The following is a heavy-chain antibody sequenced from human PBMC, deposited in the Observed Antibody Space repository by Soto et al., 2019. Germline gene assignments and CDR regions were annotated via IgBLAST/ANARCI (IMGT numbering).Heavy chain of an antibody. D-gene: IGHD2-2*01. CDR3: ARGGALSTSWYWGDGLDS. CDR1: GDSFSSHA. V-gene: IGHV1-69*06. J-gene: IGHJ4*02. Sequence: QVQREQSGSEVKKSGSSVKVSCKASGDSFSSHAITWVRQAPGHGLEWMGGIIPVFGTPRYAQRFQGRLTITADKSTNTSYMELRSLRSEDTAVYFCARGGALSTSWYWGDGLDSWGQGTQVTVSS. CDR2: IIPVFGTP.